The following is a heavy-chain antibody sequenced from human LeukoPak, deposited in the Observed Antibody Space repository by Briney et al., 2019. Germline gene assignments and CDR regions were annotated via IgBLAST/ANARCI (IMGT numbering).Heavy chain of an antibody. CDR2: INPNSGGT. CDR3: ARDLGVLPATGYGMDV. Sequence: ASVRGSCKASGYTFTSYGISWVRQAPGQGLEWMGWINPNSGGTNYAQKFQGWVTMTRDTSISTAYMGLSRLRSDDTAVYYCARDLGVLPATGYGMDVWGQGTTVTVSS. D-gene: IGHD2-2*01. J-gene: IGHJ6*02. V-gene: IGHV1-2*04. CDR1: GYTFTSYG.